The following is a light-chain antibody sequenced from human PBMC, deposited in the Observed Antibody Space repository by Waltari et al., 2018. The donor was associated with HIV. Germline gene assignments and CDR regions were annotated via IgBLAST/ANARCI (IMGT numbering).Light chain of an antibody. V-gene: IGLV1-40*01. J-gene: IGLJ3*02. Sequence: QSVLTQPPSVSGAPGQRVTISCTGSSSNIGAGYDVHWYQQLPGTTPKLLIYVNNNGPSGVPYRFSGSKSGTSASLAITGLQAEDEADYYCQSYDSSLSGSVFGGGTKLTVL. CDR3: QSYDSSLSGSV. CDR2: VNN. CDR1: SSNIGAGYD.